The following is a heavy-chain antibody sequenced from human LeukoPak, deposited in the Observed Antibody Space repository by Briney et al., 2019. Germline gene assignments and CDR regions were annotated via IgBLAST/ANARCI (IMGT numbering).Heavy chain of an antibody. CDR1: GGSISSYY. CDR2: IYYSGRT. J-gene: IGHJ4*02. CDR3: ARDRAYSSVWYYFDS. D-gene: IGHD6-19*01. V-gene: IGHV4-59*01. Sequence: SSETLSLTCTVSGGSISSYYWSWIRQPPGQGLGRIGYIYYSGRTHYKPSLKSRVTISVDTSKNQFSLKLSSVTTADTAVYYCARDRAYSSVWYYFDSWGQGTLVTVSS.